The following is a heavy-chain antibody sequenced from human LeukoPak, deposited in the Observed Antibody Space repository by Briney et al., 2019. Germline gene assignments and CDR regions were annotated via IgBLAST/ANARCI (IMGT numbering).Heavy chain of an antibody. J-gene: IGHJ4*02. Sequence: GGSVRLSCAVSGFTFSNNWMHCVRQAPGKGRVWVSCLQSDGITTSYADSVKGRFTISRDNAKNKLYLQMNSLKVEDTAVYYCVPSAMPELDYWGQGTPVTVSS. CDR3: VPSAMPELDY. CDR2: LQSDGITT. CDR1: GFTFSNNW. V-gene: IGHV3-74*01. D-gene: IGHD2-2*01.